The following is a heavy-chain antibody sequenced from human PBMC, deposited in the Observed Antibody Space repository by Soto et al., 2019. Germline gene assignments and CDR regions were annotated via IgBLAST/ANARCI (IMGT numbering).Heavy chain of an antibody. CDR3: ATGDDYGGHKPGA. J-gene: IGHJ5*02. V-gene: IGHV3-53*01. CDR1: GFTVSSNY. CDR2: IFSGGDT. D-gene: IGHD4-17*01. Sequence: PGGSLRLSCAASGFTVSSNYMGWVRQAPGRGLEWVSVIFSGGDTYYAGSVRGRFTISRDNYKNTLYLQMNSLRAEETAVYFCATGDDYGGHKPGAWGQGTLVTVSS.